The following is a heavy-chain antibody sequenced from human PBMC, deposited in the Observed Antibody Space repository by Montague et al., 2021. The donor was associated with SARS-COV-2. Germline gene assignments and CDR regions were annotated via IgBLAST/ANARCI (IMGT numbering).Heavy chain of an antibody. D-gene: IGHD6-13*01. CDR1: GASISSSHW. CDR2: IYHTGST. Sequence: SETLSLTCAVSGASISSSHWWSWIRQPPGKGLEWMGEIYHTGSTNYNPSLKSPVAISVDKSKNQFSLKLSSVTAADTAVYFCARAPIVASGKSAFDIWGQGTMVTVSS. V-gene: IGHV4-4*02. J-gene: IGHJ3*02. CDR3: ARAPIVASGKSAFDI.